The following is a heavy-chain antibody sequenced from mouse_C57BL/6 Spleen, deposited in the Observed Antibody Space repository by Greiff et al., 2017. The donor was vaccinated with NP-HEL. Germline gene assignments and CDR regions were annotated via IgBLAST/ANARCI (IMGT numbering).Heavy chain of an antibody. CDR1: GYTFTSYW. J-gene: IGHJ4*01. D-gene: IGHD2-1*01. V-gene: IGHV1-69*01. CDR2: IDPSDSYT. Sequence: QVQLQQPGAELVMPGASVKLSCKASGYTFTSYWMHWVKQRPGQGLEWIGEIDPSDSYTNYNQKFKGKSTLTVDKSSSTAYMQLHSLTSADSAVYYCATGNYEACAMGYWGQGTSVTV. CDR3: ATGNYEACAMGY.